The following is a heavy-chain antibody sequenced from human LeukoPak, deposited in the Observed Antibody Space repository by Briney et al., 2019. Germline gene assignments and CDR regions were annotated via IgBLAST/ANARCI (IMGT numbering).Heavy chain of an antibody. CDR3: ARVRSAAAGPLDY. D-gene: IGHD6-13*01. CDR1: GFTFSSYG. J-gene: IGHJ4*02. V-gene: IGHV3-23*01. CDR2: ISGSGGST. Sequence: GGSLRLSCAASGFTFSSYGMSWVRQAPGKGLEWVSAISGSGGSTYYADSVKGRFTISRDNAKNSLYLQMNSLRAEDTAVYYCARVRSAAAGPLDYWGQGTLVTVSS.